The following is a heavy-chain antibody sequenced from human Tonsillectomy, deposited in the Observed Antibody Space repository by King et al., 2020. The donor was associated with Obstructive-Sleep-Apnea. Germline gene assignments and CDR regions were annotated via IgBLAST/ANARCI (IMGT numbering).Heavy chain of an antibody. J-gene: IGHJ4*02. CDR1: GFTFSSYW. CDR3: ARDEKSWLMEPYYFDY. D-gene: IGHD3-22*01. Sequence: QLVQSGGGLVQPGGSLRLSCAASGFTFSSYWMNWVRQAPGKGLEWVANIKQDGSEKYYVDSVKGRFTISRDNAKNSLYLQMNSLRAEDTAVYYCARDEKSWLMEPYYFDYWGQGTLVTVSS. CDR2: IKQDGSEK. V-gene: IGHV3-7*03.